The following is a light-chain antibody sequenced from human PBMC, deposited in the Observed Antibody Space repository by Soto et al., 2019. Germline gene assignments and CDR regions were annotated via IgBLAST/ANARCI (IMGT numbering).Light chain of an antibody. CDR2: DDN. J-gene: IGLJ2*01. CDR3: QSSDSSLSGSVV. V-gene: IGLV1-40*01. Sequence: QSVLTQPPSVSGAPGQRVTISCAGSSYNIGAGYDVNWYQQLPGRAPKLLIYDDNNRPSGVPDRFSGSRSATSASLAITGLQAEDEANYYCQSSDSSLSGSVVFGGGTKFTVL. CDR1: SYNIGAGYD.